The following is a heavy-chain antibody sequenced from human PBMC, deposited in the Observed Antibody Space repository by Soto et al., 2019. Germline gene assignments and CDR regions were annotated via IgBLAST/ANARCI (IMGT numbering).Heavy chain of an antibody. CDR2: IYYSGST. CDR3: ARDPRDDFWSGSAYGMDV. Sequence: TLSLTCTVSGGSISSGGYYWSWIRQHPGKGLEWIGYIYYSGSTYYNPSLKSRVTISVDTSKNQFSLKLSSVTAADTAVYYCARDPRDDFWSGSAYGMDVWGQGTTVTVSS. J-gene: IGHJ6*02. CDR1: GGSISSGGYY. D-gene: IGHD3-3*01. V-gene: IGHV4-31*03.